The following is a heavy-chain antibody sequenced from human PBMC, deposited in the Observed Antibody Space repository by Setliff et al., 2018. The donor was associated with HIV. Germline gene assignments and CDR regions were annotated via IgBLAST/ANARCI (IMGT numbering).Heavy chain of an antibody. CDR1: GGSFSGYY. CDR2: IYYSGST. V-gene: IGHV4-31*11. D-gene: IGHD2-21*01. J-gene: IGHJ4*02. CDR3: ARGAYPREFYFDS. Sequence: PSETLSLTCAVYGGSFSGYYWSWIRQHPGRGLEWIGHIYYSGSTYDNPSLKSRFSISIDTSKNRFSLEVASVTAADTAVYYCARGAYPREFYFDSWGQGMLVTVSS.